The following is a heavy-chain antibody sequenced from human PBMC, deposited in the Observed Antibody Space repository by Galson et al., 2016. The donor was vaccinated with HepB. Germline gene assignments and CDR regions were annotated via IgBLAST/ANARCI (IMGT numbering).Heavy chain of an antibody. Sequence: PALVKPTQTLTLTCTFSGFSLSTRGVGVGWIRQPPGKALEWLARIDWEDEKFYATSLKTRLSISKDTSKNQVVLTMTNMDPVDTATYYRAREYSRGGSALDVWGRGTTVTVSS. CDR2: IDWEDEK. J-gene: IGHJ6*02. CDR3: AREYSRGGSALDV. V-gene: IGHV2-70*04. CDR1: GFSLSTRGVG. D-gene: IGHD3-10*01.